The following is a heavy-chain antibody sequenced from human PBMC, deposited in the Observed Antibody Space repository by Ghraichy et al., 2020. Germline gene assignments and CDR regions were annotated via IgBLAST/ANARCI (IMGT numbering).Heavy chain of an antibody. J-gene: IGHJ4*02. CDR1: GFTFSGYA. Sequence: GVLNISCAASGFTFSGYAMSWVRQAPGKGLEWVSTITWNSASTRYADSVKGRSTISRDNYKNAVYLQVTSLREDDTAVYFRAKTGDSGWFYDYWGRGTLVTVSS. CDR3: AKTGDSGWFYDY. V-gene: IGHV3-23*01. D-gene: IGHD6-19*01. CDR2: ITWNSAST.